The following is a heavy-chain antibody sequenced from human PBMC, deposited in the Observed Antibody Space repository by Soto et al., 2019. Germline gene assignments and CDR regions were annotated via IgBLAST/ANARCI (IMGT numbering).Heavy chain of an antibody. CDR1: GYTFTSYY. D-gene: IGHD4-4*01. CDR2: INPSGGST. V-gene: IGHV1-46*01. CDR3: AISRTVTTRWFDH. J-gene: IGHJ5*02. Sequence: ASVKVSCKASGYTFTSYYMHWVRQAPGQGLEWMGIINPSGGSTSYAQKFQGRVTMTRDTSTSTVYMELSSLRSEDTAVCYRAISRTVTTRWFDHWGQGTLATVSS.